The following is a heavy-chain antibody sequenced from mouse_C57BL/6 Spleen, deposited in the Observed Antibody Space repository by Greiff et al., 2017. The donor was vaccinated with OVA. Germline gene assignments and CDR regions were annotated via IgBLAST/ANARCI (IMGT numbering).Heavy chain of an antibody. CDR2: INSDGGST. V-gene: IGHV5-2*01. CDR3: ARQGSSYAMDY. CDR1: EYEFPSHD. Sequence: EVKVVESGGGLVQPGESLKLSCESNEYEFPSHDMSWVRKTPEKRLELVAAINSDGGSTYYPDTMERRFIISRDNTKKTLYLQMSSLRSEDTAWDYCARQGSSYAMDYWGQGTSVTVSS. J-gene: IGHJ4*01. D-gene: IGHD1-1*01.